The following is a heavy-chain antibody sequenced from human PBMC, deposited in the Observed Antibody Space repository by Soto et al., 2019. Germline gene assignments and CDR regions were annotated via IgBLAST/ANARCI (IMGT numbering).Heavy chain of an antibody. Sequence: GVSLRLSCAASGFTFSSYDMHWVRQVTGKGLEWVSTFGSSGDTYYPGSLKGRFTISRENAKSSLYLQMNSLRAEDTAVYYCARGGASHNSGYYYFGLWGQGTLVTVSS. V-gene: IGHV3-13*04. CDR2: FGSSGDT. CDR3: ARGGASHNSGYYYFGL. D-gene: IGHD3-22*01. J-gene: IGHJ4*02. CDR1: GFTFSSYD.